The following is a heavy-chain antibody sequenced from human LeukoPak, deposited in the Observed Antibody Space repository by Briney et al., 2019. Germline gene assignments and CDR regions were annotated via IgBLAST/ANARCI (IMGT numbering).Heavy chain of an antibody. CDR3: AREEAVAGIDY. J-gene: IGHJ4*02. CDR1: GFTFSSYS. V-gene: IGHV3-21*01. CDR2: ISSSSSYI. D-gene: IGHD6-19*01. Sequence: GGSLRLSCAASGFTFSSYSMNWVRQAPGKGLEWVSSISSSSSYIYYADLVKGRFTISRDNAKNSLYLQMNSLRAEDTAVYYCAREEAVAGIDYWGQGTLVTVSS.